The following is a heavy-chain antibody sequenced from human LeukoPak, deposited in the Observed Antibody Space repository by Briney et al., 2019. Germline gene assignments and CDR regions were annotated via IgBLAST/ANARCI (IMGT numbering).Heavy chain of an antibody. CDR1: GYTFTGYY. J-gene: IGHJ4*02. CDR2: INPNSGGT. V-gene: IGHV1-2*02. Sequence: ASVKVSCKASGYTFTGYYMHWVRQAPGQGLEWMGWINPNSGGTNYTQKFQGRVTMTRGTSISTAYMELSRLRSDDTAVYYCARAPILLWFGELLNTFDYWGQGTLVTVSS. D-gene: IGHD3-10*01. CDR3: ARAPILLWFGELLNTFDY.